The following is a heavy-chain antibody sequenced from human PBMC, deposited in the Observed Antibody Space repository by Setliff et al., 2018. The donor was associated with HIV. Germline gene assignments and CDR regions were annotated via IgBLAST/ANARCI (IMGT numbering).Heavy chain of an antibody. J-gene: IGHJ4*02. Sequence: HPGGSLRLFCAASGLTFNNYAMNWVRQAPGKGLEWVSAISGSGANTYYADSVKGRFTISRDNSKNTLYLQMNSLRVEDTAVYYCAKDPCSGGSCYSGQFDYWGQGTLVTVSS. V-gene: IGHV3-23*01. D-gene: IGHD2-15*01. CDR1: GLTFNNYA. CDR3: AKDPCSGGSCYSGQFDY. CDR2: ISGSGANT.